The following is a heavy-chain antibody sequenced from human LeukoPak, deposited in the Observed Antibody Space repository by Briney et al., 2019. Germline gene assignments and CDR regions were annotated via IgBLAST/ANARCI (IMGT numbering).Heavy chain of an antibody. J-gene: IGHJ4*02. V-gene: IGHV4-34*01. D-gene: IGHD6-19*01. Sequence: SETLSLTCAVYGGSFSGYYWSWIRQPPGKGLEWSGEINHSGSTNYNPSLKSRVTISVDASKHQFSLKLSSVTAADTAVYYCARGPRRGSSGWYGGWYCFDYWGQGTLVTVSS. CDR1: GGSFSGYY. CDR3: ARGPRRGSSGWYGGWYCFDY. CDR2: INHSGST.